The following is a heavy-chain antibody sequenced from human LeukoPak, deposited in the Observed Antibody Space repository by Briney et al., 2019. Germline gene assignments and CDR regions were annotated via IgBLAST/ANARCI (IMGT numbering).Heavy chain of an antibody. CDR2: INPRGGST. V-gene: IGHV1-46*01. CDR3: ARVKSYYYDTSDKDAFDI. J-gene: IGHJ3*02. Sequence: GASVKVSCKASEYTFTSHFMHWVRQAPGQGLEWMGIINPRGGSTSYTQKFQGRVTMTRDTSTGTVYMELSSLRSEDTAVYYCARVKSYYYDTSDKDAFDIWGQGTMVTVSS. D-gene: IGHD3-22*01. CDR1: EYTFTSHF.